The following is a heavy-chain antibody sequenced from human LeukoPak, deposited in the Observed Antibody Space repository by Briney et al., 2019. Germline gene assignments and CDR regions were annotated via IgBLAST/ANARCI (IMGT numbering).Heavy chain of an antibody. V-gene: IGHV3-30-3*01. D-gene: IGHD4-17*01. CDR2: ISYDGNNK. CDR3: AKDYGAILEGIFDY. Sequence: GGSLRLSCAASGFTFSSYAMHWVRQAPGKGLEWVAVISYDGNNKYYADSVKGRFTISRDNSKNTLYLQMNSLRAEDTAVYYCAKDYGAILEGIFDYWGQGTLVTVSS. CDR1: GFTFSSYA. J-gene: IGHJ4*02.